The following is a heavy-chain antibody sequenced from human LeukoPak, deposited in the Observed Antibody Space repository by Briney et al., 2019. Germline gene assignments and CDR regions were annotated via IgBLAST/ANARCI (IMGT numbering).Heavy chain of an antibody. CDR1: GFTFSSYA. CDR2: ISGSGGST. D-gene: IGHD2-15*01. V-gene: IGHV3-23*01. CDR3: AKPGSETCYYYSGMDV. Sequence: PGGSLRLSCAASGFTFSSYAMSWVRQAPGKGLEWVSAISGSGGSTYYADSVKGRFTISRDNSKNTLYLQMNSLRAEDKAVYYCAKPGSETCYYYSGMDVWGQGTTVTVSS. J-gene: IGHJ6*02.